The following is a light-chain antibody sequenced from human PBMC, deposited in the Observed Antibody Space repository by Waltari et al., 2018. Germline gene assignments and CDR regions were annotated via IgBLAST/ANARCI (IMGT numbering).Light chain of an antibody. Sequence: QSVLTQPPSASGTPGQRVTISCSGSSSNIGSNYVYWYQPLPGTTPKLLISRNDQRPSGVPDRFSGSKSGTSASLDISGLRSEDEGDYYCAAWDGGVSGPHVFGTGTKVTVL. CDR3: AAWDGGVSGPHV. CDR1: SSNIGSNY. CDR2: RND. J-gene: IGLJ1*01. V-gene: IGLV1-47*01.